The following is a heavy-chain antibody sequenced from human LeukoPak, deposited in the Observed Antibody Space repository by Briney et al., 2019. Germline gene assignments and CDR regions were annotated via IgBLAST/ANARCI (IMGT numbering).Heavy chain of an antibody. D-gene: IGHD4-23*01. CDR1: GYTFTSYD. V-gene: IGHV1-8*01. CDR2: MNPNSGNT. Sequence: GASVSVSCKASGYTFTSYDINWVRQATGQGLEWMGWMNPNSGNTGYAQKFQGRVTMTRNTSISTAYMELSSLKASDTAMYYCARQLWRLVHDGNSAPSDYWGQGTLVTVSS. CDR3: ARQLWRLVHDGNSAPSDY. J-gene: IGHJ4*02.